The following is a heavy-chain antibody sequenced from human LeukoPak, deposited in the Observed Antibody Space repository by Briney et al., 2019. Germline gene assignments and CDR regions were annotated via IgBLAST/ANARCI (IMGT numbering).Heavy chain of an antibody. CDR1: GYTLTQLS. Sequence: ASVKVSCKVSGYTLTQLSMHWVRQAPGKEVEGMGGFDPEDGETIYAQKFQGRVTMTEDTSTDTAYMELSSLRSEDTAVYYCAVLSSWSAFFDYWGQGTLVTVSS. CDR3: AVLSSWSAFFDY. V-gene: IGHV1-24*01. J-gene: IGHJ4*02. D-gene: IGHD6-13*01. CDR2: FDPEDGET.